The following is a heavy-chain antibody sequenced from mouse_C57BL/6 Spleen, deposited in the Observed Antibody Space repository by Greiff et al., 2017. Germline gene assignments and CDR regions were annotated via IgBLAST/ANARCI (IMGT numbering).Heavy chain of an antibody. J-gene: IGHJ4*01. Sequence: VQLQQPGAELVRPGSSVKLSCKASGYTFTSYWMDWVKQRPGQGLEWIGNIYPSDSETHYNQKFKDKATLTVDKSSSTAYMQLSSLTSEDSAVYYCARSGITTVVAHYYAMDYWGQGTSVTVSS. D-gene: IGHD1-1*01. CDR2: IYPSDSET. CDR3: ARSGITTVVAHYYAMDY. CDR1: GYTFTSYW. V-gene: IGHV1-61*01.